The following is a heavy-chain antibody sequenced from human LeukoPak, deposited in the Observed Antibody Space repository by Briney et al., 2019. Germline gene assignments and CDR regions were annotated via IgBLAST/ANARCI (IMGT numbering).Heavy chain of an antibody. CDR1: GGTFSGYY. CDR3: ARLSVIVGAALEYYYYYMDV. Sequence: PSETLSLTCAVYGGTFSGYYWSWIRQPPGKRLEWVGESNDSGGTNYKPSLKSRVTISADKSKNQVSLRLTSVTAADTAVYYCARLSVIVGAALEYYYYYMDVWGQGTTVTVSS. V-gene: IGHV4-34*01. CDR2: SNDSGGT. J-gene: IGHJ6*03. D-gene: IGHD1-26*01.